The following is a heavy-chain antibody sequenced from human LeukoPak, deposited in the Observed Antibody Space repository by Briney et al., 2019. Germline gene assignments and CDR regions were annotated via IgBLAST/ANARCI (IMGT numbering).Heavy chain of an antibody. CDR1: GSSISSYY. J-gene: IGHJ4*02. D-gene: IGHD3-22*01. CDR3: ARHSAYYYDSSGYEIDY. CDR2: IYYSGST. Sequence: SETLSLTCTVSGSSISSYYWSWIRQPPGKGLEWIGYIYYSGSTNYNPSLKSRVTISVDTSKNQFSLKLSSVTAADTAVYYCARHSAYYYDSSGYEIDYWGQGTLVTVSS. V-gene: IGHV4-59*08.